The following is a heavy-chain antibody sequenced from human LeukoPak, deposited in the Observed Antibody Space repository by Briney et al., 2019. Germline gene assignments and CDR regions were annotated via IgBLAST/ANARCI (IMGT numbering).Heavy chain of an antibody. CDR3: ARVPVGATTGPD. D-gene: IGHD1-26*01. J-gene: IGHJ4*02. V-gene: IGHV3-48*03. CDR2: ISSSGSTI. Sequence: GGSLRLSCAASGFTFSSYEMNWVRQAPGKGLEWVPYISSSGSTIYYADSVKGRFTISRDNAKNSLYLQMNSLRAEDTAVYYCARVPVGATTGPDWGQGTLVTVSS. CDR1: GFTFSSYE.